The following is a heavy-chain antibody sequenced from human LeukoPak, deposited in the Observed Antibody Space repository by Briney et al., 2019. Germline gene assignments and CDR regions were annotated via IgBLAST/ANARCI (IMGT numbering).Heavy chain of an antibody. CDR1: GGSISSSSYY. Sequence: SETLSLTCTVSGGSISSSSYYWGWIRQPPGKGLEWIGSIYYTGSTNYNPSLKSRVTISVDTSKNQFSPKLSSVTAADTAVYYCARPRKRLYCSGGSCSPGWFDPWGQGTLVTVSS. CDR3: ARPRKRLYCSGGSCSPGWFDP. V-gene: IGHV4-39*07. J-gene: IGHJ5*02. CDR2: IYYTGST. D-gene: IGHD2-15*01.